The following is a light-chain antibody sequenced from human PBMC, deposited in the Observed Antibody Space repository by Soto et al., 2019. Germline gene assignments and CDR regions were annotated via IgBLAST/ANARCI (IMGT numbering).Light chain of an antibody. CDR2: GVN. V-gene: IGLV2-11*01. CDR1: NSDVDDYRY. J-gene: IGLJ1*01. CDR3: CSYVTTPEI. Sequence: QSVLTQPRSVSGSPGQSLTISCTGTNSDVDDYRYVSWYQQFPGKAPKLVIYGVNQRPSGVPNRFSASNSDNTASLTISGLQAEDEADYYCCSYVTTPEIFGTRTKLTVL.